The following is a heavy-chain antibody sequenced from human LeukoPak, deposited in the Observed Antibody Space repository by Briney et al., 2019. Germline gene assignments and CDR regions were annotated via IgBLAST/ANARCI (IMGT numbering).Heavy chain of an antibody. V-gene: IGHV4-34*01. Sequence: PSETLSLTCAVYGGSFSGYYRSWIRQPPGKGLEWIGEINHSGSTNYNPSLKSRVTISVDTSKNQFSLKLSSVTAADTAVYYCASLAGPGYCSSTSCYRTNYWGQGTLVTVSS. CDR1: GGSFSGYY. CDR3: ASLAGPGYCSSTSCYRTNY. CDR2: INHSGST. D-gene: IGHD2-2*02. J-gene: IGHJ4*02.